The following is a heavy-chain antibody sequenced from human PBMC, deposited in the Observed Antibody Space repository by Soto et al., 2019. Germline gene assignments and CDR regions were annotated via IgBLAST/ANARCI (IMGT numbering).Heavy chain of an antibody. CDR2: IWYDGSNK. CDR1: GFTFSSYG. J-gene: IGHJ4*02. Sequence: QVQLVESGGGVVQPGRSLRLSCAASGFTFSSYGMHWVRQAPGKGLEWVAVIWYDGSNKYYVDSVKGRFTISRDNSKNTLYLQMNSLRAEDTAVYYCASVSGGYSGYDYVYWGQGTLVTVSS. CDR3: ASVSGGYSGYDYVY. D-gene: IGHD5-12*01. V-gene: IGHV3-33*01.